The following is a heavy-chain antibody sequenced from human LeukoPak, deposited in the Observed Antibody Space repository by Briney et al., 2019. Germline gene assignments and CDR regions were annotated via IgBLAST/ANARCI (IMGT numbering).Heavy chain of an antibody. J-gene: IGHJ6*03. CDR2: ITSTGPYI. CDR3: ARDPYSGTYSDYYYYYMDV. D-gene: IGHD1-26*01. V-gene: IGHV3-21*01. CDR1: GFTFDDYG. Sequence: PGGSLRLSCAASGFTFDDYGMSWVRQAPGKGLEWVSSITSTGPYIYYADSVKGRFTISRDNAKNSLFLQLNSLRAEDTAVYYCARDPYSGTYSDYYYYYMDVWGKGTTVTVSS.